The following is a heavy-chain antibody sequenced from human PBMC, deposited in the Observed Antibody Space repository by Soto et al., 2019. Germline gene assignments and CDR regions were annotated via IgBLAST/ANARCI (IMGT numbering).Heavy chain of an antibody. CDR3: ATESGSTYGYFDH. CDR2: ISNSGST. CDR1: GGSVTSGEDY. Sequence: PSETLSLTCTVSGGSVTSGEDYWTWIRQSPGKGLEWIGYISNSGSTGYNPSLKTRLSMSVDRSKNQFTLRLTSVTAADPAVYFCATESGSTYGYFDHWGQGTQVTVSS. D-gene: IGHD5-18*01. J-gene: IGHJ4*02. V-gene: IGHV4-30-4*01.